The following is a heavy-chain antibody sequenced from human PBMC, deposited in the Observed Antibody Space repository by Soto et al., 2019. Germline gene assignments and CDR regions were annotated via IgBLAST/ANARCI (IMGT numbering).Heavy chain of an antibody. J-gene: IGHJ1*01. CDR3: AKARGSSTPASGSY. V-gene: IGHV3-23*01. Sequence: PGGSLRLSCAASGFTFSTYAMSWVRQAPGKGLEWVSVISGSGGDTYYADSVKGRFTISRDNSKNTLSLQMNSLRAEDTAVYYCAKARGSSTPASGSYWGQGTQVTVS. D-gene: IGHD2-2*01. CDR1: GFTFSTYA. CDR2: ISGSGGDT.